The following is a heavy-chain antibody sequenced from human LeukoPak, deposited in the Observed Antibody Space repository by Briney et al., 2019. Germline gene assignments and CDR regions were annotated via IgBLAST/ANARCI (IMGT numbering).Heavy chain of an antibody. Sequence: GGSLRPSCEASGFTFTNYWMHWVRQAPGKGLVWVSRIHSDGGTTPYADSVRGRFTISRDNAKNTLHLQMNSLKAEDTGVYYCGRDRGALDYWGQGTLVTVSS. CDR3: GRDRGALDY. V-gene: IGHV3-74*03. J-gene: IGHJ4*02. CDR2: IHSDGGTT. D-gene: IGHD3-10*01. CDR1: GFTFTNYW.